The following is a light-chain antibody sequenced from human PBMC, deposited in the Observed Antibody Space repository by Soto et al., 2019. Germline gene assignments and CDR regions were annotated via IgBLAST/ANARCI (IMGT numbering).Light chain of an antibody. CDR2: GAS. V-gene: IGKV3-15*01. Sequence: EIVLTPSPATLSLSPVERATLSCRASQSVSSNLAWYQQKPGQAPRLLIYGASIRATGIPARFSGSGSWTEFTLTISSLQSEDFAVYYCQQYNTWPPITFGQGTRLEIK. CDR3: QQYNTWPPIT. J-gene: IGKJ5*01. CDR1: QSVSSN.